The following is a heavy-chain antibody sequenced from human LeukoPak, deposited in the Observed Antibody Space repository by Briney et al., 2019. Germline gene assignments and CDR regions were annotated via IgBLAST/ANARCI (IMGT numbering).Heavy chain of an antibody. Sequence: SVKVSCKASGGTFSSYAISWVRQAPGQGLEWMGGIIPIFGTANYAQKFQGRVTITADKSTSTAYMELSSLRSEDTAVYYCARDLGRFYYYYMDVWGKGTTVTVSS. D-gene: IGHD1-26*01. V-gene: IGHV1-69*06. J-gene: IGHJ6*03. CDR3: ARDLGRFYYYYMDV. CDR1: GGTFSSYA. CDR2: IIPIFGTA.